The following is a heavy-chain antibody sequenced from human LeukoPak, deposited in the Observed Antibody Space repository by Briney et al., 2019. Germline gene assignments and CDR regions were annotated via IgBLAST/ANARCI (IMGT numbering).Heavy chain of an antibody. V-gene: IGHV4-59*01. J-gene: IGHJ4*02. CDR1: GGSISSYY. CDR2: IYYTGST. CDR3: ARGRGYGDYNRPIDY. Sequence: SETLSLTCTVSGGSISSYYWIWIRQPPGQGLEWIGFIYYTGSTSYNPSLKSRGTISLDTAKNQFSLKLSSVTAADTAVYYCARGRGYGDYNRPIDYWGQGTLVTVSS. D-gene: IGHD4-17*01.